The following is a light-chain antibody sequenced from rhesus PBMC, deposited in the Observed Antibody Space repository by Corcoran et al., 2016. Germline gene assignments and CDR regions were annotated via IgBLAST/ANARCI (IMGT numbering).Light chain of an antibody. CDR1: HGVKKD. CDR2: GTS. CDR3: LQFYTVPWT. J-gene: IGKJ1*01. V-gene: IGKV1-94*01. Sequence: DIQMTQSPSSLSASVGDRVTVTCRASHGVKKDLSWYQKKPGKAPPLLIYGTSNLPTGVSSRFSGSGSGTYYTLTISSLQPEDVATYSFLQFYTVPWTFGQGTKVEIK.